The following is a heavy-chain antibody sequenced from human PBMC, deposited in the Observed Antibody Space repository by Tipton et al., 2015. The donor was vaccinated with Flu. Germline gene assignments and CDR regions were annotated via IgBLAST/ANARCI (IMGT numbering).Heavy chain of an antibody. D-gene: IGHD3-16*01. J-gene: IGHJ5*02. CDR3: TAGHYGA. V-gene: IGHV3-15*01. CDR1: GFTFSDSW. Sequence: SLRLSCAASGFTFSDSWMNWVRQAPGKGLEWIGRITSKAHGGAAVYAAPVRGRFTISRDDSQDTLYLQMNSLKIEDTARYYCTAGHYGAWGQGTLVTVSP. CDR2: ITSKAHGGAA.